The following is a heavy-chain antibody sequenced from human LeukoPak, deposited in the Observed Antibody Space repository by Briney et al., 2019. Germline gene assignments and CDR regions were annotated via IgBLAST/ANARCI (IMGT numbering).Heavy chain of an antibody. J-gene: IGHJ4*02. CDR1: GYSFTSYW. CDR2: IYPGDSAT. V-gene: IGHV5-51*01. CDR3: ARRRAVAGVYYFGY. D-gene: IGHD6-19*01. Sequence: GESLKISCKGSGYSFTSYWIAWLRQMPGKGLELMGIIYPGDSATRYSPSFQGQVTTSADKSISTAYLQWSSLKASDTAMYYCARRRAVAGVYYFGYWGQGTLVTVSS.